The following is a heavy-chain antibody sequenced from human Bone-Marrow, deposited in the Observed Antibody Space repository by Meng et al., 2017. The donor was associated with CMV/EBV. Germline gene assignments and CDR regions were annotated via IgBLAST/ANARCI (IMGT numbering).Heavy chain of an antibody. CDR2: ISSSGANT. V-gene: IGHV3-23*01. D-gene: IGHD6-13*01. CDR3: AREFGTSSWFPPLYYFDY. CDR1: GFTFSNYA. Sequence: GGSLRLSCAASGFTFSNYAMNWVRQAPGKGLEWVSGISSSGANTYYADSVKGRFTISRDNSKKTLYLQMNSLRAEDTAVYYCAREFGTSSWFPPLYYFDYWGQGTLVTVSS. J-gene: IGHJ4*02.